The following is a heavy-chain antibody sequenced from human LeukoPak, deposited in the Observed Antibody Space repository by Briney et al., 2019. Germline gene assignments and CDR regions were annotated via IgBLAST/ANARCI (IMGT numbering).Heavy chain of an antibody. D-gene: IGHD2-15*01. V-gene: IGHV4-39*01. CDR3: ASKQRGEYCSGGSCYLGDAFDI. Sequence: PSETLSLTCTVSGGSISGRSYYWGWIRQPPGKGLEWIGSLYYSGSTYYNPSLKSRVTVFVDTSKNQFSLKLNSVTAADTAVYYCASKQRGEYCSGGSCYLGDAFDIWGQGTMVTVSS. J-gene: IGHJ3*02. CDR2: LYYSGST. CDR1: GGSISGRSYY.